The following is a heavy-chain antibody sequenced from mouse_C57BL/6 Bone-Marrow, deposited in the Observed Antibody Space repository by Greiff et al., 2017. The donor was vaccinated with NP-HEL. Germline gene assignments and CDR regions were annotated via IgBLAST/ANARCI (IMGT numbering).Heavy chain of an antibody. D-gene: IGHD2-12*01. CDR3: TTRRGVAY. V-gene: IGHV1-15*01. CDR1: GFTFTDYE. J-gene: IGHJ3*01. CDR2: IVPESGCT. Sequence: VQLQQSGAELVRPGASVTLSCKASGFTFTDYEMHWVKQTPVHGLEWIGAIVPESGCTAYNQKFKGKAILTADKSSSTAYMELRSLTSEDSAVYYCTTRRGVAYWGQGTLVTVTA.